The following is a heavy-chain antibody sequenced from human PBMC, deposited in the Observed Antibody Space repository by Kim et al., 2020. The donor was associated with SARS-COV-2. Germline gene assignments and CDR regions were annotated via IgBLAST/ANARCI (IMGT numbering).Heavy chain of an antibody. J-gene: IGHJ4*01. CDR1: GFTFNNYA. CDR3: AKEKGILPGYHVPDY. D-gene: IGHD3-9*01. V-gene: IGHV3-23*03. Sequence: GGSLRLSCEASGFTFNNYAMSWVRQAPEKGLEWVSIIYTDGRTTYYADSVMGRFTISRDNSRNTVSLQMNSLRDEDTAVYYCAKEKGILPGYHVPDYWG. CDR2: IYTDGRTT.